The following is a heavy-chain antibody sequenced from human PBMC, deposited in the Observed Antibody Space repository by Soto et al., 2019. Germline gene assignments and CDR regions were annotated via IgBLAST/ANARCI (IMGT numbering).Heavy chain of an antibody. V-gene: IGHV3-21*01. CDR1: VFSFSTYN. D-gene: IGHD3-16*01. CDR2: IDASSTHI. CDR3: VRQQYDFLLDP. Sequence: GGSLRLSCAASVFSFSTYNMNCVRQAPGKGLEWVSSIDASSTHIYYADSVRGRFTISRDNGKSSLYLQMDSLRAEDTALYYCVRQQYDFLLDPWGQGTMVTVSS. J-gene: IGHJ5*02.